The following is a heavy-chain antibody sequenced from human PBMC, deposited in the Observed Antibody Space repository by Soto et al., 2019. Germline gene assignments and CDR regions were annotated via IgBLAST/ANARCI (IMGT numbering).Heavy chain of an antibody. CDR2: TYYRSKWYN. CDR1: GDSVSSNSAA. V-gene: IGHV6-1*01. J-gene: IGHJ5*02. D-gene: IGHD6-19*01. Sequence: SQTLSLTCAISGDSVSSNSAAWNWIRQSPSRGLEWLGRTYYRSKWYNDYAVSVNSRISISPDTSKNQFSLQLNSVTPEDTAVYFCARVAVAATGTNCFDPWGQGTLVTVSS. CDR3: ARVAVAATGTNCFDP.